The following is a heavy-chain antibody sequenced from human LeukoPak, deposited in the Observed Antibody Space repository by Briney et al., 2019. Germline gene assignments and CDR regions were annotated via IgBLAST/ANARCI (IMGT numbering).Heavy chain of an antibody. CDR1: GFTVSSNY. J-gene: IGHJ6*02. CDR2: IYSGGST. Sequence: GGSLRLSCAASGFTVSSNYMSWVRQAPGKGLEWVSVIYSGGSTYYADSVKGRFTISRDNSKNTLYLQMNSLRAEDTAVYYCARYYDFWSGYYNYYYYGMDVWGQGTTVTVSS. V-gene: IGHV3-53*01. CDR3: ARYYDFWSGYYNYYYYGMDV. D-gene: IGHD3-3*01.